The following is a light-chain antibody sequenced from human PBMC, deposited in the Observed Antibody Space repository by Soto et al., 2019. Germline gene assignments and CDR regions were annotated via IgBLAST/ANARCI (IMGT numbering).Light chain of an antibody. CDR2: EVN. Sequence: QSALTQPPSASGSPGQSGTISCTGTRSDIGGYNFVSWYQQHPGKAPKLIIYEVNKRPSGVPDRFSGSKSGNTASLTVSGLQADDEGDYCCSSYAGTNNLGVFGGGTKLTVL. CDR3: SSYAGTNNLGV. CDR1: RSDIGGYNF. J-gene: IGLJ3*02. V-gene: IGLV2-8*01.